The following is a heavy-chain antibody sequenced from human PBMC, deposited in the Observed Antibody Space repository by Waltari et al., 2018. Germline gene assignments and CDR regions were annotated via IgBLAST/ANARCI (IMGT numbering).Heavy chain of an antibody. CDR2: IYHSGST. J-gene: IGHJ6*02. D-gene: IGHD6-13*01. CDR3: ARAAAGLYYYYYGMDV. Sequence: QVQLQESGPGLVKPSGTLSLTCAVSGGSIRRSNWLSWVRHPPGKGLEWIGEIYHSGSTNYNPSLKSRVTISVDKSKNQFSLKLSSGTAADTAVYYCARAAAGLYYYYYGMDVWGQGTTVTVSS. CDR1: GGSIRRSNW. V-gene: IGHV4-4*02.